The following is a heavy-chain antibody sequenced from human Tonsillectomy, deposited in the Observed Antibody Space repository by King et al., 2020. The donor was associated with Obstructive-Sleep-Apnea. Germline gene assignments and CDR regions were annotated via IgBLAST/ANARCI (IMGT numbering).Heavy chain of an antibody. CDR3: AHRDLSTYAFDV. CDR1: GFSLNAGGFP. CDR2: IYWDDYK. J-gene: IGHJ3*01. Sequence: ITLKESGPTLVKATQTLTLTCSFSGFSLNAGGFPVGWIRQPPGKALEWLALIYWDDYKRYSPSLESRLAITKDTANNRVVLTLTDVEPVDTGTYYCAHRDLSTYAFDVWGHGTMVTVSS. D-gene: IGHD5/OR15-5a*01. V-gene: IGHV2-5*02.